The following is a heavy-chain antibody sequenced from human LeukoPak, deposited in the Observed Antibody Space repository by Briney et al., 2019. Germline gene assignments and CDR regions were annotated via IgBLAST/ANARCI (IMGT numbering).Heavy chain of an antibody. CDR1: GYTFTSYG. V-gene: IGHV1-18*01. D-gene: IGHD5-18*01. Sequence: ASVKVSCKASGYTFTSYGISWVRQAPGQGLEWMGWIGAYNGNTNYAQKLQGRVTMTTDTSTSTAYMELRSLRSDDTAVYYCATSGGYGYRYYYYMDVWGKGTTVTVSS. CDR3: ATSGGYGYRYYYYMDV. J-gene: IGHJ6*03. CDR2: IGAYNGNT.